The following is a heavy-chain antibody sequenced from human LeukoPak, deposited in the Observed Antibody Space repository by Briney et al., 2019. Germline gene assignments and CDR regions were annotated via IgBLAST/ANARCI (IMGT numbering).Heavy chain of an antibody. V-gene: IGHV4-59*08. CDR2: MQSSGNN. J-gene: IGHJ4*02. D-gene: IGHD2-2*01. CDR3: AGSRGCSSMTCYVDY. CDR1: GGSISTYH. Sequence: SETVSLTCSVSGGSISTYHWNWIRKSPGKGLEWIGYMQSSGNNNYNPSLRSRVTMSVDTSKNQFSLKLTSVTAADTAVYYCAGSRGCSSMTCYVDYWGQGTLVTVSS.